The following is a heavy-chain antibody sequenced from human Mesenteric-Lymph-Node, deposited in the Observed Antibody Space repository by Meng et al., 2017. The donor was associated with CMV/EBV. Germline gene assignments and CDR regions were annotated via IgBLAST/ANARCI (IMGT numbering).Heavy chain of an antibody. D-gene: IGHD6-13*01. J-gene: IGHJ5*02. CDR2: IIPILGIA. CDR3: AGGIAAAGSRWFDP. Sequence: QVQLVQSGAEVKKPGSSVKVSGKASGGTFSSYTISWVRQAPGQGLEGMGRIIPILGIANYAQKFQGRVTITADKSTSTAYMELSSLRSEDTAVYYCAGGIAAAGSRWFDPWGQGTLVTVSS. CDR1: GGTFSSYT. V-gene: IGHV1-69*02.